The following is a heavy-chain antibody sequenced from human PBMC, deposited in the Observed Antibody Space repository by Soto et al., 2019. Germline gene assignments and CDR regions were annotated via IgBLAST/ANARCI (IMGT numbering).Heavy chain of an antibody. CDR1: GFTFSSYW. V-gene: IGHV3-7*01. D-gene: IGHD3-16*01. CDR3: ARPGFMITFGGVLSPPFDY. Sequence: GGSPRLSCAASGFTFSSYWMSWVRQAPGKGLEWVANIKQDGSEKYYVDSVKGRFTISRDNAKNSLYLQMNSLRAEDTAVYYCARPGFMITFGGVLSPPFDYWGQGTLVTVSS. J-gene: IGHJ4*02. CDR2: IKQDGSEK.